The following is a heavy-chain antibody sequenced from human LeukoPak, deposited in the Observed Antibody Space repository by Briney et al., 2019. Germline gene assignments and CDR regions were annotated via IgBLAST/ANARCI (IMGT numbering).Heavy chain of an antibody. J-gene: IGHJ4*02. Sequence: TSETLSLTCTVSGGSISSSSYYWGWIRQPPGKGLEWIGSIYYSGSTYYNPSLKSRVTISVDTSKNQFSLKLSSVTAADTAVYYCVKKGQADDDGKPDWGQGTLVTVSS. V-gene: IGHV4-39*01. CDR3: VKKGQADDDGKPD. CDR2: IYYSGST. D-gene: IGHD1-1*01. CDR1: GGSISSSSYY.